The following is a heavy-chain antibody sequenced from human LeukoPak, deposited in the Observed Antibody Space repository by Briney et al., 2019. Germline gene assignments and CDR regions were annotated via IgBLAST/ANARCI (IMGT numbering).Heavy chain of an antibody. D-gene: IGHD5-24*01. CDR2: ISGSGGGT. J-gene: IGHJ4*02. Sequence: AGGSLRLSCAASGFTFSSYDMHWVRQATGKGLEWVSAISGSGGGTYYADSVKGRFTISRDNSKNTLYLQMNSLRAEDTAVYYCAKTSRMRWPQGGAFDYWGQGTLVTVSS. V-gene: IGHV3-23*01. CDR1: GFTFSSYD. CDR3: AKTSRMRWPQGGAFDY.